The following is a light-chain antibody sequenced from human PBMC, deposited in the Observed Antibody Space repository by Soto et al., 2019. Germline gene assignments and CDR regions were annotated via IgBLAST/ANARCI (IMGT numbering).Light chain of an antibody. CDR1: ISDVGGYDY. CDR3: SSYTTSSTYV. Sequence: QSALTQPASVSGSPGQSITISCTGTISDVGGYDYVSWYQQHPGKAPKLMIYDVSNRPSGVSNRFSGSKSGNTASLTISGLQADDEADYHCSSYTTSSTYVFATGTKLTVL. V-gene: IGLV2-14*01. CDR2: DVS. J-gene: IGLJ1*01.